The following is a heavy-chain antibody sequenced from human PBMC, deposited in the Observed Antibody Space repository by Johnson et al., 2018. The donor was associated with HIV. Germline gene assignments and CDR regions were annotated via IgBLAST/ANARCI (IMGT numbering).Heavy chain of an antibody. CDR2: INWDGGST. CDR3: ARDLPGIYDAFDL. V-gene: IGHV3-20*04. Sequence: VQLVESGGGVVRPGGSLRLSCAASGFTFDDYGMSWVRQAPGKGLAWVSGINWDGGSTGYEDSVEGLFSISRAVSTNILYHQMHSLRTEDTAYYYCARDLPGIYDAFDLWGQGTKVTISS. J-gene: IGHJ3*01. CDR1: GFTFDDYG. D-gene: IGHD1-26*01.